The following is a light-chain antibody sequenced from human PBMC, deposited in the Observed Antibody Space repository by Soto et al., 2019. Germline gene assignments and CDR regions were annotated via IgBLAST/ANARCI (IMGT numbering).Light chain of an antibody. CDR2: DAS. CDR1: QSIASW. J-gene: IGKJ1*01. V-gene: IGKV1-5*01. Sequence: DIQMTHAPSTMSASVGERVTITCRASQSIASWLAWYQQKPGKAPTLRIYDASTLERGVPSRFSGSGSGKEFTLTITSLQPDDLATYYCQQYNVYSPWTLGKGTKVDIK. CDR3: QQYNVYSPWT.